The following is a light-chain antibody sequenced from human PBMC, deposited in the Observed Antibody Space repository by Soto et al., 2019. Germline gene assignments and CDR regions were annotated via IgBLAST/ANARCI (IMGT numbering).Light chain of an antibody. CDR3: QQYDDWPET. V-gene: IGKV3-15*01. J-gene: IGKJ1*01. CDR1: QSVSSN. Sequence: EKVMTQSPAPLSVSPGERDTLSCRASQSVSSNLAWYQQKPGQAPRLIIYDESTRATGIPARFSGSGSGTDFTLTISSLQSDDIAVYYCQQYDDWPETFGQGTKVEIK. CDR2: DES.